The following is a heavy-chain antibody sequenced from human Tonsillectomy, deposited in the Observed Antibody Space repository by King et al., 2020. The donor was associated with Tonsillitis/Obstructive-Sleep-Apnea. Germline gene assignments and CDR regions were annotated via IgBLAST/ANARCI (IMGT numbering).Heavy chain of an antibody. CDR1: GGSFSGYY. J-gene: IGHJ5*02. CDR3: AGGPYCSSTSCSGGWFDP. D-gene: IGHD2-2*01. CDR2: INHSGST. Sequence: VQLQQWGAGLLKPSETLSLTCAVYGGSFSGYYWSWIRQPPGKGLEWIGEINHSGSTNYNPSLKSRVTISVDTSKNQFSLKLSTVTAADTAVYYCAGGPYCSSTSCSGGWFDPWGQGTLVTVSS. V-gene: IGHV4-34*01.